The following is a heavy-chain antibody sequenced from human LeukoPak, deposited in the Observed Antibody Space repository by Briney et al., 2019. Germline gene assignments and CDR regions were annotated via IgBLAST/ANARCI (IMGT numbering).Heavy chain of an antibody. Sequence: ASVKVSCKASGYTFTSYGITWVRQAPGQGLEWMGWISAYNGNTNYAQKLQGRVSMTTDTSTSTAYMELRSLRSDDTAVFYCAGYNYYDSSGYELDYWGQGTLVTVSS. CDR2: ISAYNGNT. D-gene: IGHD3-22*01. CDR1: GYTFTSYG. CDR3: AGYNYYDSSGYELDY. J-gene: IGHJ4*02. V-gene: IGHV1-18*01.